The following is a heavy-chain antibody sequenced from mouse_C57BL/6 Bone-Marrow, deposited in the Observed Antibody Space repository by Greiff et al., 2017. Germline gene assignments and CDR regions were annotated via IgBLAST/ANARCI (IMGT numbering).Heavy chain of an antibody. J-gene: IGHJ2*01. CDR1: GYTFTSYW. CDR3: AIYYGNLYYFDY. CDR2: IDPSDSYT. V-gene: IGHV1-50*01. Sequence: QVQLKQPGAELVKPGASVKLSCKASGYTFTSYWMQWVKQRPGQGLEWIGEIDPSDSYTNYNQKFKGKATLTVDTSSSTAYMQLSSLTSEDSAVYYCAIYYGNLYYFDYWGQGTTLTVSS. D-gene: IGHD2-1*01.